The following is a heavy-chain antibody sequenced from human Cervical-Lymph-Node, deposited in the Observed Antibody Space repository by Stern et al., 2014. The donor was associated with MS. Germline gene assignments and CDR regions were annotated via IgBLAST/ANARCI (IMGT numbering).Heavy chain of an antibody. V-gene: IGHV7-4-1*02. D-gene: IGHD3-3*01. Sequence: QLVQSGPELKKPGASVKVSCKASGYTFTSYAMNWVRHAPGQGLEPMGWINTNTGNPKYAQAFTGQFALSLDSSVSTAYLKISSLKAEDTAVYYCASGAMGELWSGYSYFDYWGQGTLVTVSS. CDR1: GYTFTSYA. CDR2: INTNTGNP. J-gene: IGHJ4*02. CDR3: ASGAMGELWSGYSYFDY.